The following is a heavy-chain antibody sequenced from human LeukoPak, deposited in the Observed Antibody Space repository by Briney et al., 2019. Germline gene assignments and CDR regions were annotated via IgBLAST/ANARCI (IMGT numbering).Heavy chain of an antibody. D-gene: IGHD4-17*01. V-gene: IGHV4-59*11. Sequence: SETLLTCSVSGGSISSHYWSWIRQPPGKGLEWIGYIYYSGSTKYNPSLKSRVTISVDTSKNQLSLKLSSVTAADTAVYYCARGGPTGTPGLLWFDPWGQGTLVTVSS. CDR2: IYYSGST. CDR1: GGSISSHY. J-gene: IGHJ5*02. CDR3: ARGGPTGTPGLLWFDP.